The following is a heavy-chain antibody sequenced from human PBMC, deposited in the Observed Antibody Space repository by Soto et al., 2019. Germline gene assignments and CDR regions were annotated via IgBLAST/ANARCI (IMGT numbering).Heavy chain of an antibody. J-gene: IGHJ5*02. D-gene: IGHD6-6*01. V-gene: IGHV1-2*02. Sequence: QVQLVQSGAAVKKPGASVKVSCKASGFSFTGYYIHWLRQAPGQGLEWMGWINAHSGGTEYAQKFQGRVTLTRDTSIATAYLTHTSLTSDETALYYCAKDLTRQLAYWLDPWGQGPQVTVSS. CDR2: INAHSGGT. CDR3: AKDLTRQLAYWLDP. CDR1: GFSFTGYY.